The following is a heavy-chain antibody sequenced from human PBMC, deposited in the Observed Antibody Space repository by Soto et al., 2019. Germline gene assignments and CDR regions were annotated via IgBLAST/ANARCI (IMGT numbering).Heavy chain of an antibody. CDR1: DGSISSYY. CDR2: IYYSGST. J-gene: IGHJ6*03. CDR3: ARGDMNYYFYYMDV. V-gene: IGHV4-59*01. Sequence: SETLSVTCTVCDGSISSYYWSWIRQPPGKGLEWIGYIYYSGSTNYNPSLKSRVTISVDTSKNQFSLKLSSVTAADTAVYYCARGDMNYYFYYMDVWGKGTTVTVSS.